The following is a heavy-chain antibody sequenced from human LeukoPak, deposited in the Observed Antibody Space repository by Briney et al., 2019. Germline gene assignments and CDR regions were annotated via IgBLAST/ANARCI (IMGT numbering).Heavy chain of an antibody. CDR1: GGSFSGYY. V-gene: IGHV4-34*01. Sequence: SETLSLTCAVYGGSFSGYYWSWIRQPPGKGLEWIGEINHSGSTNYNPSLKSRVTISVDTSKNQFSLKLSSVTAADTAVYYCARGPYYYDSSGSYWYFDLWGRGTLVTVSS. CDR3: ARGPYYYDSSGSYWYFDL. D-gene: IGHD3-22*01. J-gene: IGHJ2*01. CDR2: INHSGST.